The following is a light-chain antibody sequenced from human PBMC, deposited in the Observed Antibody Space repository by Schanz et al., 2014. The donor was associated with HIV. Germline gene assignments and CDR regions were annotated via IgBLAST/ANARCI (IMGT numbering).Light chain of an antibody. Sequence: QSALTQPPSASGSPGQSVTISCTGTSSDIGGSKYFSRYQQHPGKTPKLIIYEVNKRPSGVPDRFSGSRSGNTASLTVSWLQAEDEADYYCNSYVGNSVWVFGGGTKLTVL. CDR2: EVN. CDR3: NSYVGNSVWV. CDR1: SSDIGGSKY. V-gene: IGLV2-8*01. J-gene: IGLJ3*02.